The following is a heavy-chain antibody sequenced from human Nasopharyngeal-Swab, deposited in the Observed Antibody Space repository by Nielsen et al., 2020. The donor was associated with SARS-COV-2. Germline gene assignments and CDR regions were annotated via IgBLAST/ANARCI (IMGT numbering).Heavy chain of an antibody. CDR3: AREVDSYDSSGYWSF. Sequence: GGSLRLSCAASGFTFSSYEMNWVRQAPGKGLEWVSYISSSGGTIYSADSVKGRFTISRDNAKNSLYLQMNSLRAEDSAVYYCAREVDSYDSSGYWSFWGQGTLVTVSS. CDR1: GFTFSSYE. V-gene: IGHV3-48*03. D-gene: IGHD3-22*01. CDR2: ISSSGGTI. J-gene: IGHJ4*02.